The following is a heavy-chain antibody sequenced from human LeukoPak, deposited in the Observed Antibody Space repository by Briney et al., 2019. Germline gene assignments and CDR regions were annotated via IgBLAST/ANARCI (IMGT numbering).Heavy chain of an antibody. V-gene: IGHV3-23*01. D-gene: IGHD3-16*02. CDR1: GFTFSSYA. J-gene: IGHJ4*02. Sequence: GGSLRLSCATSGFTFSSYAMSWVRQAPGEGLEWVSSISSGGVSTYYADSVKGRFTISRDNSKNMLYLQMNSLRTEDTALYYCARGLRIVDSWGQGTLVTASS. CDR3: ARGLRIVDS. CDR2: ISSGGVST.